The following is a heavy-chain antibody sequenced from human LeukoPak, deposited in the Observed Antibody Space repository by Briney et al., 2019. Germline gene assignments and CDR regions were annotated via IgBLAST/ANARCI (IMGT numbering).Heavy chain of an antibody. V-gene: IGHV4-59*01. CDR2: IYYSGST. Sequence: PSETLSLTCTVSGGSISSYYWSWIRQPPGKGLEWIGYIYYSGSTNYNPSPKRRATISVETSKNQFPLKLSSVTAADTAVYYCARGESSGIAAAGFDYWGQGTLVTVSS. D-gene: IGHD6-13*01. CDR3: ARGESSGIAAAGFDY. CDR1: GGSISSYY. J-gene: IGHJ4*02.